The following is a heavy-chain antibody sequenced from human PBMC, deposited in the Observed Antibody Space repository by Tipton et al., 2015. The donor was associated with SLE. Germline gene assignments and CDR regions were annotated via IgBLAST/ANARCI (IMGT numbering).Heavy chain of an antibody. CDR3: ARGGSGSGPRDF. Sequence: QVQLVQSGAELKKPGASVKVSCKASGYTFTGYYIHWVRQAPGQGLEWMGSISPNSGATNYAQRFQGRVTVTSDTSITTAYMELSTLRSDDTAVYYCARGGSGSGPRDFWGQGTLVTVSS. J-gene: IGHJ4*02. CDR2: ISPNSGAT. CDR1: GYTFTGYY. D-gene: IGHD3-10*01. V-gene: IGHV1-2*02.